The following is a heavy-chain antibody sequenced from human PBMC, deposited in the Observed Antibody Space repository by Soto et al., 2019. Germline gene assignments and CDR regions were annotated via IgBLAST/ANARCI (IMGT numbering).Heavy chain of an antibody. CDR3: VKVRGGADAEGYYFDF. J-gene: IGHJ4*02. CDR1: GGPFSTYT. CDR2: IIPILGVA. D-gene: IGHD3-16*01. Sequence: QVQLVQSGAEVKKPGSSVKVSCKASGGPFSTYTISWVRQAPGQGLEWMGRIIPILGVANYAQKFQGRVSVTADQTTTTTNMELSSLRSEDTAMYYCVKVRGGADAEGYYFDFWCQGTLVTFSS. V-gene: IGHV1-69*02.